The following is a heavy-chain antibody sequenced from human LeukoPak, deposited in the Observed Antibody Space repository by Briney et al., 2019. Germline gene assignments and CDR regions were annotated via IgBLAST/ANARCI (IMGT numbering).Heavy chain of an antibody. V-gene: IGHV1-2*06. CDR2: INPNSGGT. Sequence: GASVKVSCKASRYTFTGYYMHWVRQAPGQGLEWMGRINPNSGGTNYAQKFQGRVTMTRDTSISTAYMELSRLRSDDTAVYYCARAIHDSSGYYYFDYWGQGTLVTVSS. CDR1: RYTFTGYY. J-gene: IGHJ4*02. CDR3: ARAIHDSSGYYYFDY. D-gene: IGHD3-22*01.